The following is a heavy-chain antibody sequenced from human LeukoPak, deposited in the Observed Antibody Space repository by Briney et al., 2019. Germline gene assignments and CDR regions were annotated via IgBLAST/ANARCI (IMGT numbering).Heavy chain of an antibody. Sequence: GGSLRLSGAASGFTFSSYAMHWVRQAPGKGLEWVAVISYDGSNKYYADSVKGRFTISRDNSKNTLYLQMNSLRAEDTAVYYCEGNKGTHVGRNGMDVWGKGTTVTVSS. CDR2: ISYDGSNK. D-gene: IGHD1-26*01. CDR1: GFTFSSYA. CDR3: EGNKGTHVGRNGMDV. J-gene: IGHJ6*04. V-gene: IGHV3-30*04.